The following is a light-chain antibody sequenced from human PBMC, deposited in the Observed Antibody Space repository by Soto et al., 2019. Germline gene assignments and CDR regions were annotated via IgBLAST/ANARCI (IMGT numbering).Light chain of an antibody. J-gene: IGKJ3*01. CDR3: QQYNNWPLT. CDR1: QSVGIH. Sequence: EIVLTQSPATLSMSPGERAALSCRASQSVGIHLAWYQQKPGQAPRLLLYSASTRAAGIPPRFSASGSGTEFTLTISSLQSEDFDVYYCQQYNNWPLTFGTGTRVDIK. CDR2: SAS. V-gene: IGKV3-15*01.